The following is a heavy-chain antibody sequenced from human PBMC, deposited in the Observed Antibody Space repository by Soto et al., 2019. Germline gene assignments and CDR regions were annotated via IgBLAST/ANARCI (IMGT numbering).Heavy chain of an antibody. V-gene: IGHV4-61*01. D-gene: IGHD3-3*01. CDR1: GGSVSSGSYY. J-gene: IGHJ4*02. CDR2: IYYSGST. Sequence: SETLSLTCTVSGGSVSSGSYYWSWIRQPPWKGLEWIGYIYYSGSTNYNPSLKSRVTISVDTSKNQFSLKLSSVTAADTAVYYCAKDPGYDFWSGYYTGIFDYWGQGTLVTVSS. CDR3: AKDPGYDFWSGYYTGIFDY.